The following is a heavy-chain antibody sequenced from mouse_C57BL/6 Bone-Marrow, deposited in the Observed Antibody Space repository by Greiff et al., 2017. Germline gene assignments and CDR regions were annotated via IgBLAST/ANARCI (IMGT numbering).Heavy chain of an antibody. D-gene: IGHD2-1*01. J-gene: IGHJ1*03. CDR2: IDPSDSYT. CDR1: GYTFTSYW. Sequence: QVQLQQPGAELVMPGASVKLSCKASGYTFTSYWMHWVKQRPGQGLEWIGEIDPSDSYTNYNQKFKGKSTLTVDKSSSTAYMQLSSLTSEDSAVYYCARGPIYYGNYARYFDVWGTGTTVTVSS. CDR3: ARGPIYYGNYARYFDV. V-gene: IGHV1-69*01.